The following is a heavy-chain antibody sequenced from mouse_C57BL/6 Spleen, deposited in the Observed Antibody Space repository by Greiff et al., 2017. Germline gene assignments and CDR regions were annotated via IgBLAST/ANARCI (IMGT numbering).Heavy chain of an antibody. CDR2: INPNYGTT. D-gene: IGHD2-5*01. CDR3: ARRRYSNLKEYFDV. CDR1: GYSFTDYN. Sequence: EVQLVESGPELVKPGASVTISCKASGYSFTDYNMNWVKQSNGKSLEWIGVINPNYGTTSYNQKFKGKATLTVDQSSSTAYMQLNSLTSEDSAVYYCARRRYSNLKEYFDVWGTGTTVTVSS. V-gene: IGHV1-39*01. J-gene: IGHJ1*03.